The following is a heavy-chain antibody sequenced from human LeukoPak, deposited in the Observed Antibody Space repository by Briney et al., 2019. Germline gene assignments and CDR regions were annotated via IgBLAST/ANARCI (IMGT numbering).Heavy chain of an antibody. J-gene: IGHJ4*02. CDR3: ASALGYCSSTSCDY. V-gene: IGHV3-72*01. CDR1: GFTFSDHY. Sequence: GGSLRLSCAAAGFTFSDHYMDWVRQAPGKGLEWVGRTRNKANSYTTEYAASVKGRFTISRDDSKNSLYLQMNSLKTEDTAVYYCASALGYCSSTSCDYWGQGTLVTVSS. D-gene: IGHD2-2*01. CDR2: TRNKANSYTT.